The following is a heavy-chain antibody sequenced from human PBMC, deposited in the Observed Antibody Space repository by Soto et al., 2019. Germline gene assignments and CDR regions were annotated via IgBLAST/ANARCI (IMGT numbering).Heavy chain of an antibody. V-gene: IGHV5-51*01. J-gene: IGHJ6*02. CDR2: IYPGDSDT. Sequence: CKGSGYSFTSYWIGWVRQMPGKGLEWMGIIYPGDSDTRYSPSFQGQVTISADKSISTAYLQWSSLKASDTAMYYCARIAAAGPYYYGMEVWGQGTTVTVSS. D-gene: IGHD6-13*01. CDR1: GYSFTSYW. CDR3: ARIAAAGPYYYGMEV.